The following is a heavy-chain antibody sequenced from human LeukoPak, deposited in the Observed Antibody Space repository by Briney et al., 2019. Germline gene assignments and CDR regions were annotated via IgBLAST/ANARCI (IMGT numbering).Heavy chain of an antibody. Sequence: GGSLRLSCAASGFTVSSNYMSWVRQAPGKGLEWVSVIYSGGSTYYADSVKGRFTISRHNSKSTLYLQMNSLRAEDTAVYYCARPYYDILTGYFHSLSMDVWGQGTTVTVSS. CDR2: IYSGGST. CDR3: ARPYYDILTGYFHSLSMDV. V-gene: IGHV3-53*04. CDR1: GFTVSSNY. D-gene: IGHD3-9*01. J-gene: IGHJ6*02.